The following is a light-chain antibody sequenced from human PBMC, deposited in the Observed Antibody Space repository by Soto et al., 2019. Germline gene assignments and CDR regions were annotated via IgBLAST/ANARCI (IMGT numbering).Light chain of an antibody. CDR1: QSVSSF. CDR2: DAS. Sequence: EIVLTQSPATLSLSPGERATLSCRASQSVSSFLVWYQQKPGQAPRLLISDASNRATGIPGRFSGSGSGTDFSLTISSLEPEDFAVYYCQQRSNLPWTFGQGTKVEIK. CDR3: QQRSNLPWT. V-gene: IGKV3-11*01. J-gene: IGKJ1*01.